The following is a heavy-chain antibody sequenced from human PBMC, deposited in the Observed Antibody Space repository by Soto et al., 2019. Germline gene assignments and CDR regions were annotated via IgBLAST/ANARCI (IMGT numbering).Heavy chain of an antibody. CDR2: ISGSGGST. Sequence: EAQLLESGGGLVQPGGSLRLSCAASGFTFSSYAMSWVRQAPGKGLEWVSAISGSGGSTYYADSVKGRFTISRDNSKNTLYLQMNSLRAEDTAVYYCAKYNQASCPRRCEVFIDYWGQGTLVTVSS. J-gene: IGHJ4*02. V-gene: IGHV3-23*01. CDR3: AKYNQASCPRRCEVFIDY. CDR1: GFTFSSYA. D-gene: IGHD2-2*01.